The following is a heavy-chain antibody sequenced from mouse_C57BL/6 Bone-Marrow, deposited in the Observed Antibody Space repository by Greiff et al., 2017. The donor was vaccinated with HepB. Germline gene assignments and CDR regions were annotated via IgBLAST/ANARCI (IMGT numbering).Heavy chain of an antibody. CDR3: ARDGYPTWFAY. CDR1: GYAFTNYL. D-gene: IGHD2-3*01. V-gene: IGHV1-54*01. J-gene: IGHJ3*01. CDR2: INPGSGGT. Sequence: VQLQQSGAELVRPGTSVKVSCKASGYAFTNYLIEWVKQRPGQGLEWIGVINPGSGGTNYNEKFKGKATMTADKSSSTAYMQLSSLTSEASAVYFCARDGYPTWFAYWGQGTLVTVSA.